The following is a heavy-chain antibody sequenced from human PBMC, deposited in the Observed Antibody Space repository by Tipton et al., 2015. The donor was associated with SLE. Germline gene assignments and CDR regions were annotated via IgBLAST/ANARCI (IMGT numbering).Heavy chain of an antibody. CDR3: AIRGSLTGLDV. J-gene: IGHJ6*02. V-gene: IGHV4-34*01. D-gene: IGHD2-8*02. Sequence: TLSLTCAVSGGSFSGYYWSWIRQPPGKGLEWIGEINHSGSTNYNPSLKSRVTISVDTSKNQFSLKLTSVTAADTAVYYCAIRGSLTGLDVWGQGTTVSVSS. CDR1: GGSFSGYY. CDR2: INHSGST.